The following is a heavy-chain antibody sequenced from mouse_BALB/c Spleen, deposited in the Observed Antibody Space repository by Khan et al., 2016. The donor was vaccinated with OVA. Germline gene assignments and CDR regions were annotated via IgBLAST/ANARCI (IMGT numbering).Heavy chain of an antibody. J-gene: IGHJ3*02. CDR3: VRSVQYGSSTWFGY. CDR2: IDPSDSYT. V-gene: IGHV1-69*02. D-gene: IGHD1-1*01. Sequence: QVQLQQPGAELVKPGASVKLSCKASGYPLTSYWLHWVKQRPGQGLEWIGEIDPSDSYTNYNQKFKGKATVTVDKSSSTTYMQLSSLTSEDSAVYFCVRSVQYGSSTWFGYWGQGTLVTVSA. CDR1: GYPLTSYW.